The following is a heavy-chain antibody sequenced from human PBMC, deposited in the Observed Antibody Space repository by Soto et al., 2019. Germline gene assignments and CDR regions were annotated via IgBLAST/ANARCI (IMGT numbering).Heavy chain of an antibody. J-gene: IGHJ1*01. CDR3: ARDIEDAEYFQH. Sequence: GGSLRLSCAASGFTFSSYGMHWVRQAPGKGLEWVAVIWYDGSNKYYADSVKGRFTISRDNSKNTLYLQMNSLRAEDTAVYYCARDIEDAEYFQHWGQGTLVTVSS. V-gene: IGHV3-33*01. CDR2: IWYDGSNK. CDR1: GFTFSSYG. D-gene: IGHD1-26*01.